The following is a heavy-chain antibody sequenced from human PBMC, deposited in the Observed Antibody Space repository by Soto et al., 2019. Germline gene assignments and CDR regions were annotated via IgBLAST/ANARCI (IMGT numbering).Heavy chain of an antibody. Sequence: GGSLRLSCGASGFTFSTYAMTWVRQAPGAGLEWVSTITNTGGRTKYTDSVKGRFSISRDKSKNTVYLQMNSLRAEDTAVYYCAKGSHGDYDYWGQGTLVTVSS. CDR1: GFTFSTYA. CDR2: ITNTGGRT. D-gene: IGHD4-17*01. CDR3: AKGSHGDYDY. J-gene: IGHJ4*02. V-gene: IGHV3-23*01.